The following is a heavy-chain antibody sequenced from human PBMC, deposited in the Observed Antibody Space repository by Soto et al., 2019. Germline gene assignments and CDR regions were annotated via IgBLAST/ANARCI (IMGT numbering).Heavy chain of an antibody. V-gene: IGHV4-34*01. CDR3: ARGEQNPLLLWGGELRVGDYYYMDG. CDR2: INHSGSA. J-gene: IGHJ6*03. D-gene: IGHD3-10*01. CDR1: GGSFNAYY. Sequence: SETLSLTCAVYGGSFNAYYWSWIRQPPGKGLEWIGEINHSGSASYNPSLKSRVTISVDTSKNQFSLKMSSVTAADTAVYYCARGEQNPLLLWGGELRVGDYYYMDGWGKGTTVTVSS.